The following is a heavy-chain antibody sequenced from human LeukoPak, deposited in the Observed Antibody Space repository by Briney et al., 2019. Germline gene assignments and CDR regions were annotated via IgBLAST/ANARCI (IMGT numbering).Heavy chain of an antibody. J-gene: IGHJ3*02. Sequence: SGTLSLTCTVSGGSISSYYWSWIRQPPGKGLEWIGYIYTSGSTNYNPSLKSRVTISVDTSKNQFSLKLSSVTAADTAVYYCARLHERRAFDIWGQGTMVTVSS. CDR2: IYTSGST. CDR3: ARLHERRAFDI. CDR1: GGSISSYY. V-gene: IGHV4-4*09. D-gene: IGHD5-24*01.